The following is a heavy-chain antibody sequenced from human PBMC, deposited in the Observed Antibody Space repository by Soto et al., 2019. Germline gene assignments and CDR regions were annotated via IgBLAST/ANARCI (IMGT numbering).Heavy chain of an antibody. CDR1: GGAISSDDDY. CDR3: ARGSHNFDS. V-gene: IGHV4-30-4*01. J-gene: IGHJ4*02. Sequence: PSETLSLTCNVSGGAISSDDDYWSWIRQRPGKGLEWIGYISYSGKTYYNPSLKSRITMSVDTSKRQLSPKLRSVTAADAAVFYCARGSHNFDSWGQGVPVTVSS. CDR2: ISYSGKT. D-gene: IGHD3-10*01.